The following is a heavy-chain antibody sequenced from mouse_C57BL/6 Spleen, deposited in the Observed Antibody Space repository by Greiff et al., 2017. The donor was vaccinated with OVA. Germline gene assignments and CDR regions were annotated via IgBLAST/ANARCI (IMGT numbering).Heavy chain of an antibody. Sequence: VQLQQSGAELVRPGASVKLSCTASGFNIKDYYMHWVKQRPEQGLEWIGRIDPEDGDTEYAPKFQGKATLTVDTSSSTAYMQLSSLTSEDSAVYYCARWDGAMDYWGQGTSVTVSS. D-gene: IGHD4-1*01. J-gene: IGHJ4*01. V-gene: IGHV14-1*01. CDR3: ARWDGAMDY. CDR2: IDPEDGDT. CDR1: GFNIKDYY.